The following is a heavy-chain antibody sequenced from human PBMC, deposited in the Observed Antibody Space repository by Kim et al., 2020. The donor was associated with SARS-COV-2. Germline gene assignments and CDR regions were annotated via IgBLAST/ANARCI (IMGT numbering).Heavy chain of an antibody. V-gene: IGHV4-59*01. Sequence: SETLSLTCTVSGGSISSYYWSWIRQPPGKGLEWIGYIYYSGSTNYNPSLKSRVTISVDTSKNQFSLKLSSVTAADTAVYYCARAMSLGEYYGMDVWGQGTTVTVSS. CDR1: GGSISSYY. D-gene: IGHD3-16*01. CDR2: IYYSGST. CDR3: ARAMSLGEYYGMDV. J-gene: IGHJ6*02.